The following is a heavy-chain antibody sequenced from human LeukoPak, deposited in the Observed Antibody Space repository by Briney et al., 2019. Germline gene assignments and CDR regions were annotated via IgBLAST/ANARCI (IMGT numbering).Heavy chain of an antibody. CDR1: GFTFSNYG. J-gene: IGHJ3*02. V-gene: IGHV3-30*19. CDR3: ARVVMGAAYAFDI. Sequence: GGSLRLSCAASGFTFSNYGMHWVRQAPGKGLEWVAVISYDGSNKYYADSVKGRFTISRDNSKNTLYLQMNSLRAEDTAVYYCARVVMGAAYAFDIWGQGTMVTVSS. CDR2: ISYDGSNK. D-gene: IGHD3-22*01.